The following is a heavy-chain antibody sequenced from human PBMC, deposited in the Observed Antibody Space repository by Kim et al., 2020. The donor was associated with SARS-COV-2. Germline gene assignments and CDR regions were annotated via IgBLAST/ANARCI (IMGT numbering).Heavy chain of an antibody. Sequence: GGSLRLSCAASGFTFSSYGMHWVRQAPGKGLEWVADIRYDGSNKYSADSVKGRFTISRDNSKNTLYLQMNSLRAEDTAVYYCAREGIVAAITGNDYWGQGTLVTVSS. D-gene: IGHD1-26*01. V-gene: IGHV3-33*01. CDR1: GFTFSSYG. CDR3: AREGIVAAITGNDY. J-gene: IGHJ4*02. CDR2: IRYDGSNK.